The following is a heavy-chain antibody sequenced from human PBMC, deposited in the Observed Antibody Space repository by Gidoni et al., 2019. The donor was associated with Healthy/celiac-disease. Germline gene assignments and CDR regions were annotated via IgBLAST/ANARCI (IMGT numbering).Heavy chain of an antibody. CDR1: GYSISSGYY. D-gene: IGHD1-1*01. CDR3: ARMEYDYIDY. Sequence: QVQLQESGPGLVKPSETLSLTCAVSGYSISSGYYWGWIRQPPGKGLEWIGSIYHSGSTYYNPSLKSRVTISVDTSKNQFSLKLSSVTAADTAVYYCARMEYDYIDYWGQGTLVTVTS. J-gene: IGHJ4*02. CDR2: IYHSGST. V-gene: IGHV4-38-2*01.